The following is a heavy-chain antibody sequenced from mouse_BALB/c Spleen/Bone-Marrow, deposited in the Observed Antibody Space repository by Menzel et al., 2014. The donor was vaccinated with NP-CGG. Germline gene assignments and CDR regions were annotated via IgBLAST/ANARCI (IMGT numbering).Heavy chain of an antibody. J-gene: IGHJ3*01. CDR3: ATGTFAY. CDR2: ISNGGGST. D-gene: IGHD4-1*01. Sequence: EAQRVESGGGLVQPGGSLKLSCAASGLTFSSYTMSWVRQTPEKRLEWVAYISNGGGSTYYPDTVKGRFTISRDNAKNALYLQMSSLKSEDTAMYYCATGTFAYWSQGTLVTVSA. V-gene: IGHV5-12-2*01. CDR1: GLTFSSYT.